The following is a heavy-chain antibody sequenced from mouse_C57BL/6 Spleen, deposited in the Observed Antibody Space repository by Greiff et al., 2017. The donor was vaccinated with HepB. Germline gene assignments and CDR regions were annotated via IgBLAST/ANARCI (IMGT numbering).Heavy chain of an antibody. CDR1: GYAFSSSW. Sequence: VQGVESGPELVKPGASVKISCKASGYAFSSSWMNWVKQRPGKGLEWIGRIYPGDGDTNYNGKFKGKATLTADKSSSTAYMQLSSLTSEDSAVYFCARDDPGFAYWGQGTLVTVSA. CDR3: ARDDPGFAY. CDR2: IYPGDGDT. J-gene: IGHJ3*01. V-gene: IGHV1-82*01.